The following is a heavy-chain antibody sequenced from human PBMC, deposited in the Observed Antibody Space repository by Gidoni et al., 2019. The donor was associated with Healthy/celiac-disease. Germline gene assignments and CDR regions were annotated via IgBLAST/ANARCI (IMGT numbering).Heavy chain of an antibody. J-gene: IGHJ4*02. CDR3: ARGVYCGGDCYLGGDY. CDR2: ISSSSSYI. V-gene: IGHV3-21*01. D-gene: IGHD2-21*02. Sequence: EVQLVESGGGLVKPGGALRLSCGATGFNLSSYSMNWVRQAPGKGLECVSSISSSSSYIYYADSVKGRFTISRDNAKNSLYLQMNSLRAEDTAVYYCARGVYCGGDCYLGGDYWGQGTLVTVSS. CDR1: GFNLSSYS.